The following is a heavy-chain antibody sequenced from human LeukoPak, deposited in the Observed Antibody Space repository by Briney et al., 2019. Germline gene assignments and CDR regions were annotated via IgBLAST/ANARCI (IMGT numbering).Heavy chain of an antibody. CDR1: GGSISSYY. D-gene: IGHD3-3*01. CDR3: ARSRRITIFGDNAFDI. CDR2: IYYSGST. V-gene: IGHV4-59*01. J-gene: IGHJ3*02. Sequence: PSETLSLTCTVSGGSISSYYWSWIRQPPGKGLEWIGYIYYSGSTNYNPSLKSRVTISVDTSKNQFSLKLSSVTAADTAVYYCARSRRITIFGDNAFDIWGQGTVVTVSS.